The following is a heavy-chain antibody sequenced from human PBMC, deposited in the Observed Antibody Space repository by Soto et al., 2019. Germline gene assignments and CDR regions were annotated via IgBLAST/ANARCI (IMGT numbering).Heavy chain of an antibody. J-gene: IGHJ4*02. Sequence: EVQLLESGGGLVQPGGSLRLSCAASGFTFSSYAMSWVRQAPGKGLEWVSAISGSGGSTYYADSVKGRFTISSDNSKNTLYLQMNTLRAEDTAVYYCAKFSLIGSCYPYWGQGTLVTVSS. V-gene: IGHV3-23*01. D-gene: IGHD2-15*01. CDR3: AKFSLIGSCYPY. CDR1: GFTFSSYA. CDR2: ISGSGGST.